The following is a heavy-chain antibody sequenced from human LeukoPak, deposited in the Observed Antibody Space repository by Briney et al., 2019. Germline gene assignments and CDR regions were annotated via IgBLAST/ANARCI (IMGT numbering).Heavy chain of an antibody. CDR1: GFTVSSKY. CDR2: IYSGGST. J-gene: IGHJ4*02. Sequence: GGSLRLSCAASGFTVSSKYMSWGRQAPGEGLEWVSVIYSGGSTYYADSVKGRFTISRDNSKSTLYIQMNSLRAEDTDVYYSARAKPKNMVRGLIMRRESRYYFDYWGQGTLVTVSS. V-gene: IGHV3-53*01. CDR3: ARAKPKNMVRGLIMRRESRYYFDY. D-gene: IGHD3-10*01.